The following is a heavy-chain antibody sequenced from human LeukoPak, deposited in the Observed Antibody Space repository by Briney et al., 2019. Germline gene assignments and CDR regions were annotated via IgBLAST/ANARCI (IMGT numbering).Heavy chain of an antibody. CDR1: GYSISSGYY. CDR3: ARDGIGKWFDP. Sequence: SETLSLTCTVSGYSISSGYYWGWIRQPPGKGLEWIGSVYHSGSTYYNPSLKRRVTISVDTSKNQFSLKLSSVTAADTAVYYCARDGIGKWFDPWGQGTPVTVSS. J-gene: IGHJ5*02. V-gene: IGHV4-38-2*02. D-gene: IGHD1-1*01. CDR2: VYHSGST.